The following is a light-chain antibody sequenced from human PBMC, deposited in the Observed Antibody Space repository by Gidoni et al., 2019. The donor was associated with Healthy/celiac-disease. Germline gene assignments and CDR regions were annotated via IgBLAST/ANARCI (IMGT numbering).Light chain of an antibody. V-gene: IGKV4-1*01. J-gene: IGKJ1*01. CDR3: QQYYSTPTWT. CDR2: CAS. Sequence: DIVLTQSPDSLAVSLGERATINCKSSQNVLYSSNNKNYLAWYQQKPGQPPKLLIYCASTRESGVPDRFNGSGSGTDFTLTISSLQAEDVAVYYCQQYYSTPTWTFGQGTKVEIK. CDR1: QNVLYSSNNKNY.